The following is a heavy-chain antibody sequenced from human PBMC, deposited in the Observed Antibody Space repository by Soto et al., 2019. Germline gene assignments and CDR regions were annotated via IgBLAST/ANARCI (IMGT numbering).Heavy chain of an antibody. V-gene: IGHV3-9*01. CDR2: ISWNSGKI. CDR3: AKDKSNEELSVYYYNGLDV. Sequence: EVQLVESGGGLVQPGRSLTLSCEASGFAFDDHAMHWVRQVPGKGLEWVSSISWNSGKIGYAGSVKGRFTISRDNAKHFVYLQMNSLRTEDTALYYCAKDKSNEELSVYYYNGLDVWGQGTTVIVSS. J-gene: IGHJ6*02. D-gene: IGHD1-7*01. CDR1: GFAFDDHA.